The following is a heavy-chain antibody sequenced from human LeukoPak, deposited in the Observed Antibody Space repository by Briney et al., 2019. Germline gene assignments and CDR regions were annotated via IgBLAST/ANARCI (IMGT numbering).Heavy chain of an antibody. J-gene: IGHJ4*02. CDR2: IKQDGSEK. D-gene: IGHD3-9*01. CDR3: TKGGTELVIPTY. CDR1: GFTFNSHW. Sequence: TGGSLRLSCAASGFTFNSHWMSWARQAPGKGLEWVANIKQDGSEKYYVDSVKGRFTISRDNAKNLLYLQMLSLRTEDTAVYYCTKGGTELVIPTYWGQGTLVTVSS. V-gene: IGHV3-7*01.